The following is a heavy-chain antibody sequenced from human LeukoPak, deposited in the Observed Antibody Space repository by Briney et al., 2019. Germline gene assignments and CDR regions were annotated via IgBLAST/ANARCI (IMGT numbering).Heavy chain of an antibody. Sequence: SETLSLTCTVSGGSISSYYWSWIRQPPGKGLEWIGYIYYSGSTNYNPSLKSRVTISVDTSKNQFSLKLSSVTAADTAVYYCARHTYSSSWYSGAFDIWGQGTMVTVSS. J-gene: IGHJ3*02. CDR1: GGSISSYY. CDR2: IYYSGST. V-gene: IGHV4-59*08. CDR3: ARHTYSSSWYSGAFDI. D-gene: IGHD6-13*01.